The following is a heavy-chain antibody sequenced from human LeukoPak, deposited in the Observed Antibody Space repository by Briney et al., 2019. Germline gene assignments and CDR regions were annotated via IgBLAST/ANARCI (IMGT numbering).Heavy chain of an antibody. D-gene: IGHD3-10*01. CDR1: EFTVSSNY. CDR2: IYSGGST. Sequence: GGSLRLSCAASEFTVSSNYMSWVRQAPGKGLEWVSVIYSGGSTYYADSVKGRFTISRDNSKNTLYLQMNSLRAEDTAVYYCARDAYGSGSSKNFDYWGQGTLVTVSS. V-gene: IGHV3-66*01. J-gene: IGHJ4*02. CDR3: ARDAYGSGSSKNFDY.